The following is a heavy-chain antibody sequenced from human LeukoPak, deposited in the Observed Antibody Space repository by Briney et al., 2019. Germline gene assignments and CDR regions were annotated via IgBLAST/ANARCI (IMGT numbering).Heavy chain of an antibody. CDR2: ISSSSSYI. J-gene: IGHJ6*02. CDR1: GFTFSSYS. CDR3: ARSYCGGDCLGMDV. D-gene: IGHD2-21*02. V-gene: IGHV3-21*01. Sequence: GGSLRLSCAASGFTFSSYSRNWVRQAPGKGLEWVSSISSSSSYIYYADSVKGRFTISRDNAKNSLYLQMDSLRAEDTAVYYCARSYCGGDCLGMDVWGQGTTVTVPS.